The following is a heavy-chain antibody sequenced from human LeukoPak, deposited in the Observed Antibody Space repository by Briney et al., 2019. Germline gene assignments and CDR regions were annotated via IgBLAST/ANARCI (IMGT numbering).Heavy chain of an antibody. V-gene: IGHV5-51*01. CDR3: ARHREGYSSNWSWFDP. Sequence: KRGKSLKISCKGSGYKFSNYWIGGARPVPGKVLEWMGIIYPGDSDNRYSPSFQGQVNISADKSINTAYVQWSSLKASDTAMYYCARHREGYSSNWSWFDPWGQGTLVTVSS. D-gene: IGHD6-13*01. CDR1: GYKFSNYW. J-gene: IGHJ5*02. CDR2: IYPGDSDN.